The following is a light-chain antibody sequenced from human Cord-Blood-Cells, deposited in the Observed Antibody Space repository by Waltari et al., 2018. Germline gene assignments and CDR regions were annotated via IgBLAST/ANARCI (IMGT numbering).Light chain of an antibody. Sequence: QSALTQPRSVSGSPGQSVTIPCTGTSSDVGGYNYVPWYQQHPGKAPKLRIYDVIKRPSVVPDSFTASKSGTTASLTITGLQAEYEADYYCCTYAGNYNYVFGSGPKVTVL. CDR1: SSDVGGYNY. V-gene: IGLV2-11*01. CDR2: DVI. CDR3: CTYAGNYNYV. J-gene: IGLJ1*01.